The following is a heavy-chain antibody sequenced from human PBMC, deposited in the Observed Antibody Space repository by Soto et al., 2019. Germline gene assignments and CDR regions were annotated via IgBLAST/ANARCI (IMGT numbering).Heavy chain of an antibody. V-gene: IGHV1-24*01. D-gene: IGHD3-10*01. Sequence: ASVKVSCKVSGYTLTELSMHWVRQAPGKGLEWMGGFDPEDGETIYAQKFQGRVTMTEDTSTDTAYMELSSLRSEDTAVYYCATGMPGSGSYYKGYYYYGMDVWGQGTTVTVSS. CDR1: GYTLTELS. J-gene: IGHJ6*02. CDR2: FDPEDGET. CDR3: ATGMPGSGSYYKGYYYYGMDV.